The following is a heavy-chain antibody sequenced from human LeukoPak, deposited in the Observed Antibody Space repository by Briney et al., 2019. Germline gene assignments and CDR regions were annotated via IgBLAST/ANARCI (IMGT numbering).Heavy chain of an antibody. CDR3: ARDLYDSSGYYYGSIDH. CDR1: GGTFSSYA. D-gene: IGHD3-22*01. Sequence: SVKVSCKASGGTFSSYAISWVRQAPGQGLEWMGGIIPIFGTANYAQKFQGRVTITADESTSTAYMELSSLRSEDTAVYYCARDLYDSSGYYYGSIDHWGQGTLVTVSS. CDR2: IIPIFGTA. V-gene: IGHV1-69*01. J-gene: IGHJ4*02.